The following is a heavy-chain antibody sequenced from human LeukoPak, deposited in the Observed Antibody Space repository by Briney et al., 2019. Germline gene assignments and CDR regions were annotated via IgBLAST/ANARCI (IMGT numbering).Heavy chain of an antibody. CDR3: ARGKMRTLALAEYLQD. Sequence: GGSLRLSCEASGFNFNVYAMHWVRQAPGKGLEWVAATSYDGSKIYYSDSVQGRFTISRDNSKNTLYQQMNSLTTDDTAVYYCARGKMRTLALAEYLQDWGQGTLVTVSS. V-gene: IGHV3-30*04. CDR2: TSYDGSKI. CDR1: GFNFNVYA. J-gene: IGHJ1*01.